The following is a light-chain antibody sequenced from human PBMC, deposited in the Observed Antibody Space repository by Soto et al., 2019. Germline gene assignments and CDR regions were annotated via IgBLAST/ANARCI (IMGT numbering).Light chain of an antibody. J-gene: IGKJ1*01. CDR2: DAS. CDR1: QSVSSS. CDR3: QQSNNWPKT. Sequence: EIVMTQSPATLSVSPGETATLSCRASQSVSSSLAWYQQKPGQAPRLLIADASTRAAGLPARFSGSESGTEFTLTISSLQSEDFAVYCCQQSNNWPKTFGQGTKVEMK. V-gene: IGKV3-15*01.